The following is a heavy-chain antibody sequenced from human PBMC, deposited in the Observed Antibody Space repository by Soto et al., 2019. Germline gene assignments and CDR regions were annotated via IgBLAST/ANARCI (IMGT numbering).Heavy chain of an antibody. D-gene: IGHD2-2*01. CDR2: ISGSDAGT. CDR3: TKDPCTRSSCCFDF. J-gene: IGHJ4*02. Sequence: EVQLLESGGGLVQPGGSLRLSCEASGFTFSSHAMSWVRQAPGKGLEWVSAISGSDAGTFDADSVRGRFTISRDNSKNTLYLHMTSLRVEDTAIYYCTKDPCTRSSCCFDFWGQGSLVTVSS. CDR1: GFTFSSHA. V-gene: IGHV3-23*01.